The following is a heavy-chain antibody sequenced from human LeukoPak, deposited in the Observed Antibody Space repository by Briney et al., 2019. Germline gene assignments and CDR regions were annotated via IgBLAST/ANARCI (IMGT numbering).Heavy chain of an antibody. CDR3: ARDWIDRSLDY. V-gene: IGHV3-33*01. CDR1: GFTFSDYG. J-gene: IGHJ4*02. CDR2: LSPHGNYE. Sequence: GRSLRLSCAASGFTFSDYGIHWVRQAPGKGLEWVAVLSPHGNYEYYADSVQGRFTVSRDDSENTVYLQMNSLRDEDTAVYYCARDWIDRSLDYWGQGTLLTVSS. D-gene: IGHD2-2*03.